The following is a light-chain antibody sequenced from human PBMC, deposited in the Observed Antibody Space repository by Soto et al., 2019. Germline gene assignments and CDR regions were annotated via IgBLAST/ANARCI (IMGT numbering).Light chain of an antibody. CDR2: GAS. Sequence: EIGMTPSPATLSVSPGERATLSCRASQSVRSNLAWYQRKPGQSPRLLIYGASTRATGIPARFSGSGSGTQFTLTISSLEPEDFAVYYCQQHFNGPITFGQGTRLEIK. CDR3: QQHFNGPIT. J-gene: IGKJ5*01. CDR1: QSVRSN. V-gene: IGKV3-15*01.